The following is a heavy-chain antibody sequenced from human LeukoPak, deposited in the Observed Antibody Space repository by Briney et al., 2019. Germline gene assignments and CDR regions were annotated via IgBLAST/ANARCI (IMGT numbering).Heavy chain of an antibody. Sequence: RPSETLSLTCTVSGGSISSYYWSWIRQALGKGLEWIRYIYYSGSTNYNPSLKSRVTISVDTSKNQFSLKLSSVTAADTAVYYCATADYFGGANDAFDIWGQGTMVTVSS. V-gene: IGHV4-59*08. CDR3: ATADYFGGANDAFDI. CDR2: IYYSGST. J-gene: IGHJ3*02. D-gene: IGHD2/OR15-2a*01. CDR1: GGSISSYY.